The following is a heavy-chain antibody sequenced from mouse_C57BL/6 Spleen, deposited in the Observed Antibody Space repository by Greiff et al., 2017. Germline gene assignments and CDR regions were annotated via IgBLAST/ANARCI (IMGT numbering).Heavy chain of an antibody. CDR3: TTGQLRPY. CDR2: IDPENGDT. Sequence: EVQLQQSGAELVRPGASVKLSCTASGFNIKDDYMHWVKQRPEQGLEWIGWIDPENGDTEYASKFQGKATITADKSSNTAYLQLSSLTSEDTAVYYCTTGQLRPYWGQGTTLTVSS. CDR1: GFNIKDDY. J-gene: IGHJ2*01. V-gene: IGHV14-4*01. D-gene: IGHD3-2*02.